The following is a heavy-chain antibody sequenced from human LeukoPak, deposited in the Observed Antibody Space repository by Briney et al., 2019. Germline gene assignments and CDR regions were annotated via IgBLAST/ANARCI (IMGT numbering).Heavy chain of an antibody. CDR1: GGSISSYY. V-gene: IGHV4-59*01. Sequence: SETLSLTCTVSGGSISSYYWGWIRQPPGKGLEWIGYIYYSGSTNYNPSLKSRATISVDASKNQFSLKLSSVTAADTAVYYCARGGSYYGYFDYWGQGTLVTVSS. J-gene: IGHJ4*02. CDR3: ARGGSYYGYFDY. D-gene: IGHD1-26*01. CDR2: IYYSGST.